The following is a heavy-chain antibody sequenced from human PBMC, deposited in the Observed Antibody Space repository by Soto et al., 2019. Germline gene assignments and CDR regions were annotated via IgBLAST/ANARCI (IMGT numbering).Heavy chain of an antibody. Sequence: QVQLVESGGGVVQPGTSLRVSCVGSGFTFRSYVIHWVRQAPGKGLEWVALTSYDGSDKYYDDSVRGRFTISRDNSRNTVELKRDRLSHDDTALYYCARWGTTGGLDVWG. CDR2: TSYDGSDK. D-gene: IGHD3-16*01. CDR1: GFTFRSYV. J-gene: IGHJ6*02. V-gene: IGHV3-30*19. CDR3: ARWGTTGGLDV.